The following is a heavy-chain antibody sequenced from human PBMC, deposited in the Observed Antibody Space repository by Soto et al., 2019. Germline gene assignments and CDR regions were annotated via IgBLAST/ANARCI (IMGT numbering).Heavy chain of an antibody. Sequence: GASLKISCKGSGYSFTSYWIGWVRQMPGKGLELMGIIYPGDSDTRYSPSFQGQVTISADKSISTAYLQWSSLKASDTAMYYCAGGGVRGVITRTRDYYGMDVWGQGTTVTVSS. J-gene: IGHJ6*02. CDR2: IYPGDSDT. D-gene: IGHD3-10*01. CDR1: GYSFTSYW. CDR3: AGGGVRGVITRTRDYYGMDV. V-gene: IGHV5-51*01.